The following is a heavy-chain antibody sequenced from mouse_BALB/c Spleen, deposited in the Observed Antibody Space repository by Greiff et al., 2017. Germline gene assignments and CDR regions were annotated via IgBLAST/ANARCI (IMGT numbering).Heavy chain of an antibody. V-gene: IGHV5-4*02. CDR1: GFTFSDYY. CDR2: ISDGGSYT. Sequence: EVQLVESGGGLVKPGGSLKLSCAASGFTFSDYYMYWVRQTPEKRLEWVATISDGGSYTYYPDSVKGRFTISRDNAKNNLYLQMSSLKSEDTAMYYCARPSYRYDDWFAYWGQGTLVTVSA. D-gene: IGHD2-14*01. CDR3: ARPSYRYDDWFAY. J-gene: IGHJ3*01.